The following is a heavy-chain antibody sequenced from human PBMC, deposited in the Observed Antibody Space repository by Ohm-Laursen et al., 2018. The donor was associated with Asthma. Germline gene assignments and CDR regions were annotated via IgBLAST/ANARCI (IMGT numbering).Heavy chain of an antibody. CDR1: GFIFSSYG. CDR2: ISYDGSNK. J-gene: IGHJ4*01. D-gene: IGHD4-17*01. CDR3: AKAVMSLDYGDYVGDY. V-gene: IGHV3-30*18. Sequence: SLRLSCAASGFIFSSYGMHWVRQAPGKGLEWVAVISYDGSNKYYADSVKGRFTISRDNSKNTLYLQMNSLRAEDTAVYYCAKAVMSLDYGDYVGDYWGQGTLVTVSS.